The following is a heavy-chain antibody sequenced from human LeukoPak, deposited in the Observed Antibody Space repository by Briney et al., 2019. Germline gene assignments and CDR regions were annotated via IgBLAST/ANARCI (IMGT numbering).Heavy chain of an antibody. CDR2: INHSGST. Sequence: SETLSLTCAVDGGSFSGYYWSWIRQPPGKGLEWIGEINHSGSTNYNPSLKSRVTISVDTSKNQFSLKLSAVTAADTAVYYCARSNGDYYFDYWGQGTLVTVSS. J-gene: IGHJ4*02. CDR1: GGSFSGYY. D-gene: IGHD4-17*01. CDR3: ARSNGDYYFDY. V-gene: IGHV4-34*01.